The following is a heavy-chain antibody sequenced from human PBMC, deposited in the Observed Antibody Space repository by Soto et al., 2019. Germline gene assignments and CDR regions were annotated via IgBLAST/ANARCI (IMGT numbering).Heavy chain of an antibody. CDR2: IKQDGSEK. D-gene: IGHD5-18*01. CDR1: GFTFSSYW. Sequence: GGSLRLSCAASGFTFSSYWMSWVRQAPGKGLEWVANIKQDGSEKYYVDSVKGRFTISRDNAKNSLYLQMNSLRAEDTAVYYCARANPSGQATAMEDAFDIWGQGTMVTVSS. CDR3: ARANPSGQATAMEDAFDI. V-gene: IGHV3-7*04. J-gene: IGHJ3*02.